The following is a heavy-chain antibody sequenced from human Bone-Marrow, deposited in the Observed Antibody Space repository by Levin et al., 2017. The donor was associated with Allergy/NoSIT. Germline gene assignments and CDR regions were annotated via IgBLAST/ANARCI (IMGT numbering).Heavy chain of an antibody. D-gene: IGHD5-18*01. CDR1: GYTFTSYA. V-gene: IGHV1-3*01. J-gene: IGHJ4*02. CDR2: INAGNGNT. CDR3: ARGPLRGYSYGFLDY. Sequence: GESLKISCKASGYTFTSYAMHWVRQAPGQRLEWMGWINAGNGNTKYSQKFQGRVTITRDTSASTAYMELSSLRSEDTAVYYCARGPLRGYSYGFLDYWGQGTLVTVSS.